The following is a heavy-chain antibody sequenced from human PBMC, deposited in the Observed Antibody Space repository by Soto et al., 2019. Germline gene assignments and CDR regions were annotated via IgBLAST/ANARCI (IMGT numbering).Heavy chain of an antibody. D-gene: IGHD3-10*01. CDR1: GFSVMTNY. CDR2: FESGGSI. J-gene: IGHJ4*02. V-gene: IGHV3-53*01. Sequence: GGSLRLSCAASGFSVMTNYMSWGRQAPGKGLEWVSVFESGGSIYYADSVKGRFIISRDNAKNTLYLQMNSLRVEDTAVYYCARAGVTPNFFDYWGQGTLVTVSS. CDR3: ARAGVTPNFFDY.